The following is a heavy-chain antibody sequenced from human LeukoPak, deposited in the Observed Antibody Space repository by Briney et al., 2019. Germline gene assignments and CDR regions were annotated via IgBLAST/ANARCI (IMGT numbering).Heavy chain of an antibody. J-gene: IGHJ4*02. V-gene: IGHV1-69*05. CDR1: GGTFSSYA. CDR2: IIPIFGTA. Sequence: ASVKVSCKASGGTFSSYAISWVRQAPGQGLEWMGGIIPIFGTANYAQTFQGRVTITTDESTSTAYMELSSLGSEDTAVYYCASTSPKSQRALEYYFDYWGQGTLVTVSS. CDR3: ASTSPKSQRALEYYFDY.